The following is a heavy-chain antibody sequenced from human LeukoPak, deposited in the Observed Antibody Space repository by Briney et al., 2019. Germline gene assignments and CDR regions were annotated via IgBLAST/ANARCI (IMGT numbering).Heavy chain of an antibody. J-gene: IGHJ4*02. CDR1: GGSISSYY. D-gene: IGHD2-15*01. V-gene: IGHV4-59*01. Sequence: SETLSLTCTVSGGSISSYYWSWIRQPPGKGLEWIGYIYYSGSTNYNPSLKSRVTISVDTSNNQFSLKLTSVTAADTAVYYCARDSRSGLFDYWGQGTLVTVSS. CDR2: IYYSGST. CDR3: ARDSRSGLFDY.